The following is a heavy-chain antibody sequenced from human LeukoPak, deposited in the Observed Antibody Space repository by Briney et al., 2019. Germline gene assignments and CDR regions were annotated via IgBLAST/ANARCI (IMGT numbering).Heavy chain of an antibody. CDR1: GGSFSGHY. V-gene: IGHV4-34*01. CDR2: VNRGGST. D-gene: IGHD3-10*01. J-gene: IGHJ4*02. Sequence: PSETLSLTCGVYGGSFSGHYWSWIRQPPGKGLEWIEEVNRGGSTDYNPSLKSRVTISLDTSKNQFSLRLSSVTAADTAVYFCARGYGSGSYYSYWGQGTLVTVSS. CDR3: ARGYGSGSYYSY.